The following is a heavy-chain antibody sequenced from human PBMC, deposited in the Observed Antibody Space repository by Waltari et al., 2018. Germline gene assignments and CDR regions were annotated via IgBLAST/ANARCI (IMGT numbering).Heavy chain of an antibody. Sequence: QVQLQESGPGLVKPSETLSLTCVVSGASINNYSWSWIRQPPGKEPEWIGYVAYNGRTNYNPSLKSRVTISVDTSKTQFSLRLTYVNSADTAVYFCGRSYDFWSGYPVDYWGPGKLVTVSS. D-gene: IGHD3-3*01. CDR3: GRSYDFWSGYPVDY. J-gene: IGHJ4*02. CDR2: VAYNGRT. CDR1: GASINNYS. V-gene: IGHV4-59*01.